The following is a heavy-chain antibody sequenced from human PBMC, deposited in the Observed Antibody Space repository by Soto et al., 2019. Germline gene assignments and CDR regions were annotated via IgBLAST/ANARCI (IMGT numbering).Heavy chain of an antibody. CDR2: ISYDGSNK. V-gene: IGHV3-30-3*01. Sequence: PGGSLSLSCAASGVTFSGYAMHWVRQAPGKGLEWVAVISYDGSNKYYADCEKGRFTISRDNSKNTLYLQMNSLRAEDTAVYYCARVGSIAVAGPLDYWGQGTLVTVSS. J-gene: IGHJ4*02. CDR3: ARVGSIAVAGPLDY. CDR1: GVTFSGYA. D-gene: IGHD6-19*01.